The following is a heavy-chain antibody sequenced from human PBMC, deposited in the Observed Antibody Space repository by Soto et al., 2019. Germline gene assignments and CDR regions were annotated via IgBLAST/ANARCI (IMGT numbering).Heavy chain of an antibody. J-gene: IGHJ5*02. CDR3: ARGTVTSGRWFGP. D-gene: IGHD4-17*01. CDR2: ISSLSGNT. V-gene: IGHV1-18*04. CDR1: HATFTGYT. Sequence: QVHLVQSETEVKEPGASVTVSCKTSHATFTGYTINWVRQAPGQGLEWLGWISSLSGNTYYARDFQGRLTMTTNTSATTAYMELRSLSSDDTAGYFCARGTVTSGRWFGPWGQGTLVTVSS.